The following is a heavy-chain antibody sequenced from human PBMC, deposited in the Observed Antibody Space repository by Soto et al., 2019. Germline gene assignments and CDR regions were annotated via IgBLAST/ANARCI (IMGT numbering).Heavy chain of an antibody. D-gene: IGHD2-2*02. CDR2: IYNSGNT. Sequence: SETLSLTCAVSGSSISSGFYSWGWIRQPPGKGLAWIGRIYNSGNTYRNPSLKSRVTISVDTSKNQFSLRLTSVTAADTAVYYCVHISTAIYWFDPWGQGTLATVST. CDR3: VHISTAIYWFDP. CDR1: GSSISSGFYS. J-gene: IGHJ5*02. V-gene: IGHV4-39*01.